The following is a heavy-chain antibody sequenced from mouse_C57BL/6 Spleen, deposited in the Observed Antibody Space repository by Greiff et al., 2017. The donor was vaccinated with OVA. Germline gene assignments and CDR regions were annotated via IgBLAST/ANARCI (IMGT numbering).Heavy chain of an antibody. J-gene: IGHJ3*01. CDR1: GFNFSDYG. CDR2: ISSGSSNI. CDR3: ARDSGFAY. V-gene: IGHV5-17*01. Sequence: EVQLVESGGGLVKPGGSLKLSCAASGFNFSDYGIHWVRQAPEKGLEWVAYISSGSSNIYYADTVKGRFTFSRDNAKNTLFLQMTSLRAEDTAMYYCARDSGFAYWGKGTLVTVSA.